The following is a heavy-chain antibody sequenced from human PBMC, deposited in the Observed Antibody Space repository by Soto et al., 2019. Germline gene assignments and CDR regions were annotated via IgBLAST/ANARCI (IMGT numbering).Heavy chain of an antibody. CDR2: IIPILGIA. V-gene: IGHV1-69*02. Sequence: QVQLVQSGAEVKKPGSSVKVSCKASGGTFSSYTISWVRQAPGQGLEWMGRIIPILGIANYAQKFQGRVTITADKSTSTAYMELSSLRSEDTAVYYCARGPGIAVADGFDYWGQGTLVTVSS. J-gene: IGHJ4*02. CDR1: GGTFSSYT. CDR3: ARGPGIAVADGFDY. D-gene: IGHD6-19*01.